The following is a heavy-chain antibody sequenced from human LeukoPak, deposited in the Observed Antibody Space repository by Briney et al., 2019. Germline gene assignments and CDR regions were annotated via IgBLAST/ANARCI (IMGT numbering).Heavy chain of an antibody. CDR1: GFTFSSYA. CDR2: IKQDGSEK. D-gene: IGHD6-13*01. V-gene: IGHV3-7*01. J-gene: IGHJ4*02. CDR3: ARGSSNFYY. Sequence: GGSLRLSCAASGFTFSSYAMIWVRQAPGQGLEWLAHIKQDGSEKYYVDSVKGRFTISRDNAKTSLYLQMNSLRVEDTAVYYCARGSSNFYYWGQGTLVTVSS.